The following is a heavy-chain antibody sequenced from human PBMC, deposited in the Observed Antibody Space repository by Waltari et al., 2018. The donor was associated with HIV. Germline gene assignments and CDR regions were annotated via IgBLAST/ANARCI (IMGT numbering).Heavy chain of an antibody. V-gene: IGHV3-7*01. Sequence: EVQLVESGGGLVQPGESLRLSCAASGFLFSDFWMSWVRQSPGKGREWVANINKDGSERYYVDSVKGRFAISRDNVRNSVYLEMNNLRAEDTGLYYCIKDYGADNWGQGTLVTVSS. CDR2: INKDGSER. D-gene: IGHD4-17*01. CDR1: GFLFSDFW. CDR3: IKDYGADN. J-gene: IGHJ4*02.